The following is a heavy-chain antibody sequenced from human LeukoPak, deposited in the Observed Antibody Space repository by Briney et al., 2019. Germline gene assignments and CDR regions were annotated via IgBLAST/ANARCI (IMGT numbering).Heavy chain of an antibody. J-gene: IGHJ3*02. CDR3: ASDSITGTTVHAFDI. D-gene: IGHD1-7*01. V-gene: IGHV4-59*01. Sequence: PSETLSLTCTVSGGSISSYYWSWIRQPPGKGLEWIGYIYYSGSTNYNPSLKSRVTISVDTSKNQFSLKLSSVTAADTAVYYCASDSITGTTVHAFDIWGQGTMDTVSS. CDR1: GGSISSYY. CDR2: IYYSGST.